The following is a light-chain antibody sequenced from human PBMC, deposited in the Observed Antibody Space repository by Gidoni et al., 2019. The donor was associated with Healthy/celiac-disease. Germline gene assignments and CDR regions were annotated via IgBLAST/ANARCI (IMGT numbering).Light chain of an antibody. V-gene: IGKV3-20*01. CDR2: GAS. CDR3: QQYGSSLVX. CDR1: QSVSSSY. Sequence: VLPQSPGTLSLSPGERATLSCRASQSVSSSYLAWYQQKPGQAPRLLIYGASSRATGIPDRFSGSGSGTDFTLTISRLEPEDFAVYYCQQYGSSLVXFXQGTKLEIK. J-gene: IGKJ2*01.